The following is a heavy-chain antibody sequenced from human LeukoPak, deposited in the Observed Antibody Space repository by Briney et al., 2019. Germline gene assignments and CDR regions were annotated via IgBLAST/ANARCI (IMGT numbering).Heavy chain of an antibody. CDR3: AKGGQQLVPYPCYYYYMDV. D-gene: IGHD6-13*01. V-gene: IGHV3-23*01. J-gene: IGHJ6*03. CDR1: GFTFSSYA. CDR2: ISGSGGST. Sequence: PGGSLRLSCAASGFTFSSYAMSWVRQAPGKGLEWVSAISGSGGSTYYADSVKGRFTISRDNSKNTLYLQMNSLRAEDTAVYYCAKGGQQLVPYPCYYYYMDVWGKGTTVTVSS.